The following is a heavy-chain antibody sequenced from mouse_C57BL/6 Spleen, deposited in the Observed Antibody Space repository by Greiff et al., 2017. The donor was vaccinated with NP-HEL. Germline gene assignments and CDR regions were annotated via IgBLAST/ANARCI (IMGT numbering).Heavy chain of an antibody. J-gene: IGHJ4*01. CDR2: IYPGDGDT. V-gene: IGHV1-80*01. CDR3: ARGGLRPSMDY. D-gene: IGHD2-4*01. Sequence: QVQLQQSGAELVKPGASVKISCKASGYAFSSYWMNWVKQRPGKGLERIGQIYPGDGDTNYNGKFKGKATLTADKSSSTAYMQLSSLTSEDSAVYFCARGGLRPSMDYWGQGTSVTVSS. CDR1: GYAFSSYW.